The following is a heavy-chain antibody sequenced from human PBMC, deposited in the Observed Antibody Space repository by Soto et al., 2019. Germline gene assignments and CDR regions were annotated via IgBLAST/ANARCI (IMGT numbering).Heavy chain of an antibody. CDR1: GGSISSSSYY. CDR2: IYYSGST. D-gene: IGHD3-9*01. Sequence: SETLSLTCTVSGGSISSSSYYWGWICQPPGKGLEWIGSIYYSGSTYYNPSLKSRVTISVDTSKNQFSLKLSSVTAADTAVYYCARLEVVLTGYYITPTYYYGMDVWGQGTTVTVSS. V-gene: IGHV4-39*01. CDR3: ARLEVVLTGYYITPTYYYGMDV. J-gene: IGHJ6*02.